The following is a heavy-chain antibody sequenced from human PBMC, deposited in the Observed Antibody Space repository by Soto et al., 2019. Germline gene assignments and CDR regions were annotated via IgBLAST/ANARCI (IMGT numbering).Heavy chain of an antibody. CDR1: GFTFSSYG. Sequence: GGSLGLCCAASGFTFSSYGMNWVRQTPGKGLEWVSSISSSSSYIYYADSVKGRFTISRDNAKNSLYLQMNSLRAEDTAVYYCARDVSSRDPTGFDYWGQGTLVTVSS. CDR3: ARDVSSRDPTGFDY. V-gene: IGHV3-21*01. J-gene: IGHJ4*02. D-gene: IGHD3-10*01. CDR2: ISSSSSYI.